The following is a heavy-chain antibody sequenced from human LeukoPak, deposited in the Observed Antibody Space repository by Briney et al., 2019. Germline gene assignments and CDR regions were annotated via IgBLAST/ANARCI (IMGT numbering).Heavy chain of an antibody. D-gene: IGHD2-2*02. CDR3: ASSSTSCYSCYYYGMDV. Sequence: GGSLRLSCAASGFTFSSYWMHWVRQAPGNGLLWVSRINSDGSSTSYADSVKGRFTISRDNAKNTLYLQMNSLRAEDTAVYYCASSSTSCYSCYYYGMDVWGQGTTVTVSS. V-gene: IGHV3-74*01. J-gene: IGHJ6*02. CDR1: GFTFSSYW. CDR2: INSDGSST.